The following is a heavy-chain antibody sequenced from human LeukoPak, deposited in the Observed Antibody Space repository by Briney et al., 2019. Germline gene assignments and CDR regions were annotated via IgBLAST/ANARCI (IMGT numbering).Heavy chain of an antibody. CDR3: AKEKNYYDSSGYYAPDY. D-gene: IGHD3-22*01. Sequence: QPGGSLRLSCAASGFTVSNNYMSWVRQAPGKGLEWVSVIYSGGSTYYADSVRGRFTISRDNSKNTLYLQMNSLRAEDTAVYYCAKEKNYYDSSGYYAPDYWGQGTLVTVSS. CDR1: GFTVSNNY. V-gene: IGHV3-66*01. CDR2: IYSGGST. J-gene: IGHJ4*02.